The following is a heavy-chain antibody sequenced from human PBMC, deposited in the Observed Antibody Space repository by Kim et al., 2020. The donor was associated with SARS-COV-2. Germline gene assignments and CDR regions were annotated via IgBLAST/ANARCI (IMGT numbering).Heavy chain of an antibody. J-gene: IGHJ3*02. CDR1: GCTFSAYD. CDR2: FTQSSTTI. CDR3: VRDRMGGAFDM. Sequence: GGSLRLSCATAGCTFSAYDRNGIRQAPGTCLEGLSAFTQSSTTIYYADTVDGLFTISRDNAKNSLFLQMNSLRDEDTALYYCVRDRMGGAFDMWGQGTMVPVSS. D-gene: IGHD3-16*01. V-gene: IGHV3-48*02.